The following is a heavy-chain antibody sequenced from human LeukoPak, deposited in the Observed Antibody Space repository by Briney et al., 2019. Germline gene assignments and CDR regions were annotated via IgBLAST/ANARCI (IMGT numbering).Heavy chain of an antibody. CDR3: AKSTYYDIFDY. D-gene: IGHD3-22*01. V-gene: IGHV3-23*01. CDR1: GFTFSSYA. CDR2: VSGSGGST. J-gene: IGHJ4*02. Sequence: PGGSLILSCAASGFTFSSYAMSWVRQAPGKGLEWVSAVSGSGGSTYYTDSVKGRFTISRDNSKNTLYLQMNSLRAEDTAVYYCAKSTYYDIFDYWGQGTLVTVSS.